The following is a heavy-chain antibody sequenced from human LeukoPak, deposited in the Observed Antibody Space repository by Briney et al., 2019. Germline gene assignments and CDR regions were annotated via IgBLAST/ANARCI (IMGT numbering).Heavy chain of an antibody. Sequence: PGGSLRLSCAASEFTFSSSGMSWVRQAPGKRLEWVSAISGSGVSTYYADSVKGRFTISRDNSKNTLYLQMDSLRAEDTAVYYCARTDSNIAARRIGFDSWGQGTLVTVSS. J-gene: IGHJ4*02. V-gene: IGHV3-23*01. CDR1: EFTFSSSG. D-gene: IGHD6-6*01. CDR2: ISGSGVST. CDR3: ARTDSNIAARRIGFDS.